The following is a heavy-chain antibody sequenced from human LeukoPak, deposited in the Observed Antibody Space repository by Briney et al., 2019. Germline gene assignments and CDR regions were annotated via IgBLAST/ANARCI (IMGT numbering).Heavy chain of an antibody. V-gene: IGHV3-23*01. CDR1: GFTFSSSV. J-gene: IGHJ4*02. CDR2: VSGDGGTT. D-gene: IGHD6-6*01. CDR3: AKDGEVSGSSPENYYFDY. Sequence: GGSLRLSCAASGFTFSSSVMSWVRQALGKGLEWVSAVSGDGGTTYYADSVKGRFTISRDNSKNTLYLQMNSLRAEDTAVYYCAKDGEVSGSSPENYYFDYWGQGTLVTVSS.